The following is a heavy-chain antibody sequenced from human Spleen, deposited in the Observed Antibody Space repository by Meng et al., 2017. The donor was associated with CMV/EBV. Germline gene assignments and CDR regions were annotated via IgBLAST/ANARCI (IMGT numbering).Heavy chain of an antibody. Sequence: SETLSLTCAVYGGSFSGYYWGWIRQPPGKGLEWIGSIYYSGSTYYNPSLKSRVTISVDTSTNHFSLKLSSVTAADTAVYYCASPHPTYGMDVWGQGTTVTVSS. CDR1: GGSFSGYY. CDR2: IYYSGST. CDR3: ASPHPTYGMDV. J-gene: IGHJ6*02. V-gene: IGHV4-34*01.